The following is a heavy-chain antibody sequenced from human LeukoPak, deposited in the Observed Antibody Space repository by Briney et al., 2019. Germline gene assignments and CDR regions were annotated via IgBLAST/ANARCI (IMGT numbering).Heavy chain of an antibody. CDR3: AVVVITPGAFDI. CDR2: INPSGGST. J-gene: IGHJ3*02. V-gene: IGHV1-46*01. Sequence: ASVKVSCKASGYTFTSYYMHWVRQAPGQGLEWMGIINPSGGSTSYAQKFQGRVTMTRDMSTSTVYMELSSLRSEDTAVYYCAVVVITPGAFDIWGQGTMVTVSS. D-gene: IGHD3-22*01. CDR1: GYTFTSYY.